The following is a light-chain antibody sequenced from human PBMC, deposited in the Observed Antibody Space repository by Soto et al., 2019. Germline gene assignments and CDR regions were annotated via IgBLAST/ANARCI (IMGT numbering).Light chain of an antibody. Sequence: DIQMTQSPSSLSAAVGDRVTITCRASQSISIYLNWYPHKPGKAPKFLISGASSLQSGVPSRFSGSGSGTDFTLTISSLQPDDFATYYWQQSYSTPPFTFGRGTKVDIK. V-gene: IGKV1-39*01. J-gene: IGKJ3*01. CDR2: GAS. CDR1: QSISIY. CDR3: QQSYSTPPFT.